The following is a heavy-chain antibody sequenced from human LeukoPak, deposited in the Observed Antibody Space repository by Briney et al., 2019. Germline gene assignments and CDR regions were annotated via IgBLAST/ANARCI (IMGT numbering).Heavy chain of an antibody. CDR1: GYSISGIFY. V-gene: IGHV4-38-2*02. D-gene: IGHD6-19*01. CDR3: ARWSGWLVRGSAFDI. Sequence: SETLSLTCTVSGYSISGIFYWGWIRQPPGKGLEWIANIYHSGGTYYNPSLKSRVTISADTSNNQFSLKLSSVTAADTAVYYCARWSGWLVRGSAFDIWGQGTMVTVSS. CDR2: IYHSGGT. J-gene: IGHJ3*02.